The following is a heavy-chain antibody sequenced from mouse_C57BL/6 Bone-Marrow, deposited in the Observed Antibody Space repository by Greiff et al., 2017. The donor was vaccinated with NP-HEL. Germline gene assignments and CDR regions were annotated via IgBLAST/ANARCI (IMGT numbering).Heavy chain of an antibody. D-gene: IGHD2-1*01. CDR3: ARNSGVTLDYYAMDY. Sequence: VQLQESGPGLVQPSQSLSITCPVSGFSLTSYGVHWVRQSPGKGLEWLGVIWSGGSTDYNAAFISRLSISKDNSKSQVFFKMNSLQADDTAIYYCARNSGVTLDYYAMDYWGQGTSVTVSS. V-gene: IGHV2-2*01. CDR2: IWSGGST. CDR1: GFSLTSYG. J-gene: IGHJ4*01.